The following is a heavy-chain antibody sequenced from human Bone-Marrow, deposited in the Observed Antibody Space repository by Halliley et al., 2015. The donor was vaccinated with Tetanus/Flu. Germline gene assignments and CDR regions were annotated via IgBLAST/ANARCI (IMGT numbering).Heavy chain of an antibody. V-gene: IGHV3-21*01. J-gene: IGHJ6*02. Sequence: SSYIYYGESVRGRFTISRDNAKNSLYLQMSSLRAEDTAVYYCARPYGSGSYSKAHYYFGLDVWGQGTTVIVSS. CDR2: SSYI. CDR3: ARPYGSGSYSKAHYYFGLDV. D-gene: IGHD3-10*01.